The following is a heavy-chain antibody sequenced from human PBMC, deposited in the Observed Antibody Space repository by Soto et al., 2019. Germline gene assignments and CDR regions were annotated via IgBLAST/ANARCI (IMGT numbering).Heavy chain of an antibody. CDR2: ISTSGGYK. CDR3: AGERSALPGARDAMDV. D-gene: IGHD1-26*01. Sequence: EVRLVESWGGLVKPGGSLRVSCAASGFNFNTYSMNWVRQAPGKWLECVSFISTSGGYKYYADSVRGRFTISRDNAKKSVYLEMNSLTADDTAVYYCAGERSALPGARDAMDVWGQGTTVTVSS. CDR1: GFNFNTYS. V-gene: IGHV3-21*02. J-gene: IGHJ6*02.